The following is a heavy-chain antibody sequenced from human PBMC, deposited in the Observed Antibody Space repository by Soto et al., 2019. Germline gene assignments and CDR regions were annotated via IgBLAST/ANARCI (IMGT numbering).Heavy chain of an antibody. V-gene: IGHV3-23*01. CDR3: AKGPLIVVVPFDY. CDR1: GINFSTYA. Sequence: EVQLLESGGDLVQPGGSLRLSCAASGINFSTYAMSWVRQAPGKGLEWVSTITSLGSTYYPDSVKGRFTISRDSSKNLLYLQMNSLRDEDTAVYYCAKGPLIVVVPFDYWGQGTLVTVSA. J-gene: IGHJ4*02. D-gene: IGHD2-15*01. CDR2: ITSLGST.